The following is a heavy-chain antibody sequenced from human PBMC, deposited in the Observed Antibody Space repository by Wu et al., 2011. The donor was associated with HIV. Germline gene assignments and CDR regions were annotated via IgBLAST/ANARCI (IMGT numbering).Heavy chain of an antibody. V-gene: IGHV4-4*07. Sequence: TLSLTCTVSGGSISSYYWSWIRQPAGRDWSGLAYLYHGSTNYNPSLKSRVTMSVDTSKNQFSLKLSSVTAADTAVYYCARDWAYCSSTSCYRWFDPWGQGTLVTVSS. J-gene: IGHJ5*02. CDR1: GGSISSYY. D-gene: IGHD2-2*01. CDR3: ARDWAYCSSTSCYRWFDP. CDR2: LYHGST.